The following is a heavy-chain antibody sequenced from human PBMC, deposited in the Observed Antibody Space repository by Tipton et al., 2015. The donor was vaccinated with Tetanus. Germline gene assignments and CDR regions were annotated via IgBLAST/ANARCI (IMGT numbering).Heavy chain of an antibody. CDR3: ARGGNYNYQYGLDV. CDR2: ISSSGSTI. CDR1: GFTFSIYY. J-gene: IGHJ6*02. V-gene: IGHV3-11*01. Sequence: SLRLSCSASGFTFSIYYMSWIRQPPGKGLEWISYISSSGSTIYNADSVKGRFTISRDNAKNSLYLQLDSLGAEDTATYYCARGGNYNYQYGLDVWGQGTPVTVSS.